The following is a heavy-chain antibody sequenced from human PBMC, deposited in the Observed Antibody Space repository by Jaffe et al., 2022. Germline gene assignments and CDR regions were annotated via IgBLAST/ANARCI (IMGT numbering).Heavy chain of an antibody. D-gene: IGHD3-10*01. V-gene: IGHV1-2*02. CDR1: GYTFTGYY. CDR3: ARGNYYGSGSSRKYNWFDP. J-gene: IGHJ5*02. Sequence: QVQLVQSGAEVKKPGASVKVSCKASGYTFTGYYMHWVRQAPGQGLEWMGWINPNSGGTNYAQKFQGRVTMTRDTSISTAYMELSRLRSDDTAVYYCARGNYYGSGSSRKYNWFDPWGQGTLVTVSS. CDR2: INPNSGGT.